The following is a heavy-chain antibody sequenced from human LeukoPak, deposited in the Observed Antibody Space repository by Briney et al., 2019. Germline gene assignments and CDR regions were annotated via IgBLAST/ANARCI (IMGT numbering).Heavy chain of an antibody. CDR3: AKDNGYYYDY. D-gene: IGHD3-22*01. Sequence: GGSLRLSCAASGFTFHDYAMHWVRQAPGKGLEWVSRISWNSGSIGYADSVKGRFTISRDNAENSLYLQMNSLRAEDTALYYCAKDNGYYYDYWGQGTLVTVSS. J-gene: IGHJ4*02. CDR1: GFTFHDYA. V-gene: IGHV3-9*01. CDR2: ISWNSGSI.